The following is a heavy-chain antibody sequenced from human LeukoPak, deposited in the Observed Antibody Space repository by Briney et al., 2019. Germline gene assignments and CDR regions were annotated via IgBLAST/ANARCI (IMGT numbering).Heavy chain of an antibody. CDR1: GGSISSYY. J-gene: IGHJ4*02. CDR2: IYTSGST. V-gene: IGHV4-4*07. Sequence: SETLSLTCTVSGGSISSYYWSWIRQPAGKGLEWIGRIYTSGSTNYNPSLKSQVTMSVDTSKNQLSLKLSSVTAADTAVYYCAREAAVTRPLDYWGQGTLVTVSS. D-gene: IGHD4-17*01. CDR3: AREAAVTRPLDY.